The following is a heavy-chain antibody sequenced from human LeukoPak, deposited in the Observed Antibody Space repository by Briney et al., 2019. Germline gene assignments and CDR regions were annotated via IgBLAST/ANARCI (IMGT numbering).Heavy chain of an antibody. J-gene: IGHJ3*02. V-gene: IGHV4-61*02. CDR3: ARGPPSGDAFDI. CDR2: IYYSGST. Sequence: PSQTLSLTCTVSGGSISSTSYYWSWIRQPAGKGLEWIGRIYYSGSTNYNPSLKSRVTISVDTSKNQFSLKLSSVTAADTAVYYCARGPPSGDAFDIWGQGTMVTVSS. D-gene: IGHD6-25*01. CDR1: GGSISSTSYY.